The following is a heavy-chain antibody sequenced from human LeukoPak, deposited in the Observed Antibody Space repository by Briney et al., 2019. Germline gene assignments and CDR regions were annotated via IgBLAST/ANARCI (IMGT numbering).Heavy chain of an antibody. CDR1: GGSISSGGYY. CDR2: IYYSGST. CDR3: ARITSGRGSNWFDP. Sequence: PSQTLSLTCTVSGGSISSGGYYWSWIRQHPGKGLEWIGYIYYSGSTYYNPSLKSRVTISVDRSKNQFSLKLSSVTAADTAVYYCARITSGRGSNWFDPWGQGTLVTVSS. D-gene: IGHD1-26*01. V-gene: IGHV4-31*03. J-gene: IGHJ5*02.